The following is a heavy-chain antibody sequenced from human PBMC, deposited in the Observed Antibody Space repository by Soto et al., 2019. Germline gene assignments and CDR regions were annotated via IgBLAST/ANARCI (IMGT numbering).Heavy chain of an antibody. CDR3: ARDDEYSGNGMDV. D-gene: IGHD3-10*01. CDR2: ILNDGSNR. J-gene: IGHJ6*02. V-gene: IGHV3-33*01. Sequence: QVQLVESGGGVVQTGRSLRLSCAASEFTFSNYGMHWVRQAPGKGLEWVAVILNDGSNRYHADSVKDRFTISRDNSKNTQYLQMNSLRAEDTAVYYCARDDEYSGNGMDVWGQGTTVTVS. CDR1: EFTFSNYG.